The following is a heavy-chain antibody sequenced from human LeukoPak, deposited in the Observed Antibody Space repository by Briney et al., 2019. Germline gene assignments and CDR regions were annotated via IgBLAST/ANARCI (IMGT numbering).Heavy chain of an antibody. D-gene: IGHD3-9*01. V-gene: IGHV4-38-2*02. Sequence: PSETLSLTCTVSGYSISSGYYWGWIRQPPGKGLEWIGSIYHSGSTYYNPSLKSRVTISVDTSKNQFSLKLSSVTAADTAVYYCARKKYDILTGYYYFDYWGQGTLVTVSS. J-gene: IGHJ4*02. CDR1: GYSISSGYY. CDR2: IYHSGST. CDR3: ARKKYDILTGYYYFDY.